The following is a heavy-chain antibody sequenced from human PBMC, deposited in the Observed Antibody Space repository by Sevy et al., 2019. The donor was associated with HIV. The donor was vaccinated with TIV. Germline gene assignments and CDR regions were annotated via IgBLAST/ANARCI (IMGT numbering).Heavy chain of an antibody. J-gene: IGHJ4*02. CDR3: ARHSDFSSSWYDY. V-gene: IGHV5-51*01. CDR1: GYTFTSYY. Sequence: GESLKISCKGSGYTFTSYYIAWVRQMPGKGPEWMGFIFPGDSDIRYNPSFQGHVVISADNSLNTAYLQWGSLKASDSAMYFCARHSDFSSSWYDYWGKGTLVTVSS. CDR2: IFPGDSDI. D-gene: IGHD4-4*01.